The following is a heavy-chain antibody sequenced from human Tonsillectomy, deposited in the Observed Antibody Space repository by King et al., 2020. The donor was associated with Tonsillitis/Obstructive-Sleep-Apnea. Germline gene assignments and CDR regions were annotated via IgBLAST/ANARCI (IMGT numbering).Heavy chain of an antibody. D-gene: IGHD2-15*01. CDR3: ARGHCSGGSCYSDWFDP. Sequence: VQLVESGGGLIQPGGSLRISCAASGFTVSGNYMSWVRQAPGKGLEWVSVIYSDSSTYYADSVKGRFTISRDNSKNTLYLQMNSLRAEDTAVYYCARGHCSGGSCYSDWFDPWGQGTLVTFSS. CDR2: IYSDSST. CDR1: GFTVSGNY. J-gene: IGHJ5*02. V-gene: IGHV3-53*01.